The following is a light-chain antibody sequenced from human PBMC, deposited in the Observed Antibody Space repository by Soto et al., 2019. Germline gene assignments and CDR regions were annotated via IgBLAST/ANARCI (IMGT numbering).Light chain of an antibody. CDR3: QPYNNWLLIR. CDR2: GAS. V-gene: IGKV3-15*01. J-gene: IGKJ5*01. CDR1: QSVSSN. Sequence: EKVVNISLATVSVKQEERATLSCRASQSVSSNLAWYQQKPGQAPRLLIYGASTRATGIPARFSGSGSGTEFTLTISSLQSEDFAVYYCQPYNNWLLIRFGHVRLLDIK.